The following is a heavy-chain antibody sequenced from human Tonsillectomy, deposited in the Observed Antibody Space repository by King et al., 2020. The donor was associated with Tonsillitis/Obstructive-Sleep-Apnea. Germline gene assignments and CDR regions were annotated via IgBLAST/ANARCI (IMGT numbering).Heavy chain of an antibody. J-gene: IGHJ1*01. V-gene: IGHV1-2*02. D-gene: IGHD3-22*01. CDR1: GYTFTGYY. CDR3: ARDLLYYYDSSGDS. CDR2: INPNSGGT. Sequence: QLVQSGAEVKKPGASVKVSFQASGYTFTGYYMHWVRQAPGQGLEWMGWINPNSGGTNYAQKFQGRVTMTRDTSISTAYMELSRLRSDDTAVYYCARDLLYYYDSSGDSWGQGTLVTVSS.